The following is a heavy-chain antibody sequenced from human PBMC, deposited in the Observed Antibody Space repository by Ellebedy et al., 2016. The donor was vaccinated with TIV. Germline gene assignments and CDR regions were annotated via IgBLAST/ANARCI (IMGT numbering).Heavy chain of an antibody. J-gene: IGHJ6*02. CDR1: GGTFSSYA. V-gene: IGHV1-69*13. D-gene: IGHD3-22*01. Sequence: ASVKVSXXASGGTFSSYAVSWVRQAPGQGLEWMGGIIPIFGTANYAQQFQGRVTITADESTSTAYMELSSLRSEDTAVYYCARGSKRVITFTYYYYGMDVWGQGTTVTVSS. CDR3: ARGSKRVITFTYYYYGMDV. CDR2: IIPIFGTA.